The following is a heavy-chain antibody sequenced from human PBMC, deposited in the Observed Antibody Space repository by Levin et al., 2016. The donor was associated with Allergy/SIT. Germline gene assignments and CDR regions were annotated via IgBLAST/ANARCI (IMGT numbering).Heavy chain of an antibody. D-gene: IGHD3-22*01. Sequence: SETLSLTCTVSGGSISSSSYYWGWIRQPPGKGLEWIGSIYYSGSTYYNPSLKSRVTISVDTSKNQFSLKLSSVTAADTAVYYCARRATMMLDAFDIWGQGTMVTVSS. CDR1: GGSISSSSYY. CDR2: IYYSGST. J-gene: IGHJ3*02. CDR3: ARRATMMLDAFDI. V-gene: IGHV4-39*01.